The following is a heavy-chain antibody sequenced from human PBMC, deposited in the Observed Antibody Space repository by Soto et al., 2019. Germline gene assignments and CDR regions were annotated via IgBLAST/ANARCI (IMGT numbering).Heavy chain of an antibody. V-gene: IGHV4-39*02. CDR3: ARDRQVEMATILI. D-gene: IGHD5-12*01. J-gene: IGHJ3*02. Sequence: PSETLSLTYTVSGGSISSSSYYWVWIRQPPGKGLEWIGSIYYSGSTYYNPSLKSRVTISVDTSKNQFSLKLSSVTAADTAVYYCARDRQVEMATILIWGQGTMVTVSS. CDR1: GGSISSSSYY. CDR2: IYYSGST.